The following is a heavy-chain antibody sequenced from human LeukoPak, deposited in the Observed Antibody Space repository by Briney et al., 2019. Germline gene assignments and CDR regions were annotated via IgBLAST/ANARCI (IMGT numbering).Heavy chain of an antibody. V-gene: IGHV4-61*02. CDR1: GGSISSGSYH. J-gene: IGHJ4*02. CDR3: ARDRGGSYYDSLSLDY. CDR2: IYTSGST. Sequence: SETLSLTCTVSGGSISSGSYHWSWLRQPAGMGLEWFGRIYTSGSTNYNPSLKSRVTISVDTSKNQFSLKLSSVTAADTAVYYCARDRGGSYYDSLSLDYWGQGTLVTVSS. D-gene: IGHD3-22*01.